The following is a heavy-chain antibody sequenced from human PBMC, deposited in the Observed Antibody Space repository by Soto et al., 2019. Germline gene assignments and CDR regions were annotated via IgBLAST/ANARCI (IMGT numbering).Heavy chain of an antibody. CDR2: IIPILGIA. D-gene: IGHD6-13*01. CDR3: ARDNVAAAGTRWFDP. Sequence: QVQLVQSGAEVKKPGSSVKVSCKASGGTFSSYTISWVRQAPGQGLEWMGRIIPILGIANYAQKFQGRVTITADKSTSTAYLELSSLRSEDTAVYSCARDNVAAAGTRWFDPWGQGTLVTVSS. CDR1: GGTFSSYT. J-gene: IGHJ5*02. V-gene: IGHV1-69*08.